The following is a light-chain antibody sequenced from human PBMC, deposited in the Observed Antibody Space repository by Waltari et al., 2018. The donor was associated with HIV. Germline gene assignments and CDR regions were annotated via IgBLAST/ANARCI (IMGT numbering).Light chain of an antibody. Sequence: EIVLTQSPGTPSLSPGERATLLCRASQSVSSSHLAWYQQRPGQAPRLLIYGASTRATGIPDRFSGSGSGTDFALTISRLEPEDFAVYYCQQYANSPYTFGQGTKLQIK. V-gene: IGKV3-20*01. CDR3: QQYANSPYT. CDR2: GAS. CDR1: QSVSSSH. J-gene: IGKJ2*01.